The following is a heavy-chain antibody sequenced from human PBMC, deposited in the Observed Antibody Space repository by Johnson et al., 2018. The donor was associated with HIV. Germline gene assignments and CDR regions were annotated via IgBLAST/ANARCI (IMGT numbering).Heavy chain of an antibody. J-gene: IGHJ3*02. CDR3: ARVRPYNWNDVHAFDI. D-gene: IGHD1-20*01. CDR1: GFTLSNAW. V-gene: IGHV3-15*01. Sequence: VQPVESGGGLVKPGGSLRLSCAASGFTLSNAWMSWVRQAPGKGLEWVGRIKSKTDGGTPDSAAPGKARFTISRDDSKNTLYLQMNSLKTEDTAVYYCARVRPYNWNDVHAFDIWGQGTMVTVSS. CDR2: IKSKTDGGTP.